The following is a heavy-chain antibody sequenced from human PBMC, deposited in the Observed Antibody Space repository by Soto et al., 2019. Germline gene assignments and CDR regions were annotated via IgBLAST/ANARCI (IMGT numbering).Heavy chain of an antibody. J-gene: IGHJ5*02. V-gene: IGHV1-18*04. Sequence: ASVKVSCKASGYTFTSYGISWVRQAPGQGLEWMGWISAYNGNTNYAQKLQGRVTMTTDTSTSTAYMELRSLRSDDTAVYYCARGEQQQLVLDWFDPWGQGTLVTVS. D-gene: IGHD6-13*01. CDR1: GYTFTSYG. CDR2: ISAYNGNT. CDR3: ARGEQQQLVLDWFDP.